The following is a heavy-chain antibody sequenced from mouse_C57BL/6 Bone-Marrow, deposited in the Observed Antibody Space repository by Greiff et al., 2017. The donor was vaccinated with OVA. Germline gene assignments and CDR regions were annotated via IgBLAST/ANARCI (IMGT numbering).Heavy chain of an antibody. V-gene: IGHV1-69*01. CDR1: GYTFTSYW. J-gene: IGHJ4*01. Sequence: QVQLQQPGAELVMPGASVKLSCKASGYTFTSYWMHWVKQRPGQGLEWIGEIDPSDSYTNYNQKFKGKSTLTVDKSSSTAYMQLSSLTSEDSAVYYCASRWLLRYYAMDYWGQGTSVTVSS. CDR3: ASRWLLRYYAMDY. CDR2: IDPSDSYT. D-gene: IGHD2-3*01.